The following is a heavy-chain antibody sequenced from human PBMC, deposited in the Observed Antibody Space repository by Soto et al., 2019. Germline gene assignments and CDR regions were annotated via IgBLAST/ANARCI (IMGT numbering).Heavy chain of an antibody. CDR1: GGSVSSFC. J-gene: IGHJ4*02. V-gene: IGHV4-59*02. CDR2: VCSSGRT. D-gene: IGHD2-2*01. Sequence: SETLSLTCYVSGGSVSSFCWTWIRQSPGKGLESIAYVCSSGRTNYNPSLESRVAISLDTSKNQFSLRLTSVTAADTAVYFCERVRTEYAGLDYWGQGTLVTVSS. CDR3: ERVRTEYAGLDY.